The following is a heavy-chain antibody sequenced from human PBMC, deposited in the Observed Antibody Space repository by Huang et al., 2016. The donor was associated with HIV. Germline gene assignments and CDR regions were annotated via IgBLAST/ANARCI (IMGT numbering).Heavy chain of an antibody. V-gene: IGHV3-30*04. D-gene: IGHD3-3*01. CDR1: GFTFTSYA. CDR3: ARVYGPDGDDPSSGYYTGALDY. Sequence: QVHLVESVGGVVRPGRSLRLSCTASGFTFTSYAMHWVRQAPGKGLEWGAGASYDGSDKYYADSVKGRFTISRDNSRNTLYLHMNSLRGEDTAVYYCARVYGPDGDDPSSGYYTGALDYWGQGTLVTVSS. J-gene: IGHJ4*02. CDR2: ASYDGSDK.